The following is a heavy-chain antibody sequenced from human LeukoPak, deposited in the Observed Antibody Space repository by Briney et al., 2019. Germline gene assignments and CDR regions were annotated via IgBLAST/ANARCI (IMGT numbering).Heavy chain of an antibody. CDR1: GGSISSYY. D-gene: IGHD1-26*01. CDR3: ARGGNYWPQWWFDP. CDR2: IYYTGST. Sequence: SETLSLTCTVSGGSISSYYWSWIRQPPGKGLEWIGYIYYTGSTSYNPSLKSRVTMSLDASKNQFSLELNSVTPAGTAVYYCARGGNYWPQWWFDPWGRGTLVSVSS. V-gene: IGHV4-59*01. J-gene: IGHJ5*02.